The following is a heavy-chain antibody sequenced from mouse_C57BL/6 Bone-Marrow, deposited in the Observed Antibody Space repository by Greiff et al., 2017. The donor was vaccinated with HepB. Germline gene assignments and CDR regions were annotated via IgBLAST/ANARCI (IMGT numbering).Heavy chain of an antibody. CDR3: ARLWLRGAMDY. V-gene: IGHV1-81*01. J-gene: IGHJ4*01. D-gene: IGHD2-2*01. CDR2: IYPRSGNT. CDR1: GYTFTSYG. Sequence: QVQLQQSGAELARPGASVKLSCKASGYTFTSYGISWVKQRTGQGLEWIGEIYPRSGNTYYNEKFKGKATLTADKSSSTAYMEIRSLTSEDSAVYFCARLWLRGAMDYWGQGTSVTVSS.